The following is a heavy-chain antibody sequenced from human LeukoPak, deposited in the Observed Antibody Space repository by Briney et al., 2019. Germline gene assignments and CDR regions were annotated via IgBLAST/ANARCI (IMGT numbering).Heavy chain of an antibody. CDR1: GYTFSSHY. CDR2: INPSRGST. V-gene: IGHV1-46*01. Sequence: ASVKVSCKASGYTFSSHYMNWVRQAPGQGLEWMEIINPSRGSTSYAQKFQGRVTMTRDTSTNTVYMELSSLRSEDTAVYYCASGSYYYDSSGLDYWGQGTLVTVSS. D-gene: IGHD3-22*01. J-gene: IGHJ4*02. CDR3: ASGSYYYDSSGLDY.